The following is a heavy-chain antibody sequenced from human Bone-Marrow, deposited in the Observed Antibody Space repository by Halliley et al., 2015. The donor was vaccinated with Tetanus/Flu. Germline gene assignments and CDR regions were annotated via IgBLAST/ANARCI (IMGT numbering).Heavy chain of an antibody. J-gene: IGHJ6*02. Sequence: SLRLSCAASGFTFDDYAMHWVRQAPGKGLEWVSGIKWNSGSVRYADSVKGRFTISRDNAKNSLYLQMNSLRAEDTALYYRAKDRADEVLNFYGMDVWGQGTTVTVSS. CDR2: IKWNSGSV. V-gene: IGHV3-9*01. CDR1: GFTFDDYA. CDR3: AKDRADEVLNFYGMDV. D-gene: IGHD1-1*01.